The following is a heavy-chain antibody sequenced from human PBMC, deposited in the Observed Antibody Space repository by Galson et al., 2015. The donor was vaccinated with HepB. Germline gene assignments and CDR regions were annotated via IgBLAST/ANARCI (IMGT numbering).Heavy chain of an antibody. V-gene: IGHV3-7*03. CDR1: GFTFSSYW. J-gene: IGHJ5*02. CDR3: ARQRRGGYSYGYDIGDWFDP. D-gene: IGHD5-18*01. CDR2: IKQDGSEK. Sequence: SLRLSCAASGFTFSSYWMSWVRQAPGKGLEWVANIKQDGSEKYYVDSVKGRFTISRDNAKNSLYLQMNSLRAEDTAVYYCARQRRGGYSYGYDIGDWFDPWGQGTLVTVSP.